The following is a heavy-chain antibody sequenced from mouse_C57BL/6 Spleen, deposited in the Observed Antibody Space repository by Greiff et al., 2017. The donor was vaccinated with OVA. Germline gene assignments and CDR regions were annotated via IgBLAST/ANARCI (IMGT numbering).Heavy chain of an antibody. V-gene: IGHV2-6-1*01. CDR3: ARHGDGYGYFDY. CDR1: GFSLTSYG. CDR2: IWSDGST. Sequence: VQLQQSGPGLVAPSQSLSITCTVSGFSLTSYGVHWVRQPPGKGLEWLVVIWSDGSTTYNSALKSRLSISKDNAKSQVFLKMNSLQTDDTAMYYCARHGDGYGYFDYWGQGTTLTVSS. J-gene: IGHJ2*01. D-gene: IGHD2-2*01.